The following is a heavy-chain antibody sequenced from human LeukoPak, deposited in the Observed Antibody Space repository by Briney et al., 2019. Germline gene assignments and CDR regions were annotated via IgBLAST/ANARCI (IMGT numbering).Heavy chain of an antibody. Sequence: GGSLTLSCAASGFTYSHYGVHWVRQVPGKGLEWVSGIWSGGTEKYYGDAVKGRFTISRDNSMKTLYLQMNSLRGDDTAVYYCAKDAQRGFDYSNSLESWGQGTLVTVSS. V-gene: IGHV3-33*06. CDR1: GFTYSHYG. D-gene: IGHD4-11*01. J-gene: IGHJ5*01. CDR3: AKDAQRGFDYSNSLES. CDR2: IWSGGTEK.